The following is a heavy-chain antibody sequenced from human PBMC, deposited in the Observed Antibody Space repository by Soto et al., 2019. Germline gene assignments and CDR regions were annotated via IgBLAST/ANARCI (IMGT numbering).Heavy chain of an antibody. CDR3: ARDYGDSLYYYYYGMDV. Sequence: PVKVSCKASGGTFSSYAISWVRQARGQGLEWMGGIIPIFGTANYAQKLQGRVTMTTDTFTSTAYMELRSLRSDDTAVYYCARDYGDSLYYYYYGMDVWGQGTTVTVS. V-gene: IGHV1-69*05. J-gene: IGHJ6*02. CDR2: IIPIFGTA. D-gene: IGHD4-17*01. CDR1: GGTFSSYA.